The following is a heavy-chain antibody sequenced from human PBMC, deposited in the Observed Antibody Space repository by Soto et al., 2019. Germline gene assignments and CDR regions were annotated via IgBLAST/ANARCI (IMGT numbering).Heavy chain of an antibody. Sequence: GSLRLSCAASGFTFSSYAMSWVRQAPGKGLEWVSSVSAGGDMTYYSDSVKGRFTISRDNSNNALFLQMNSLRAEDTALYYCARGDRGGSGSPASYYYSGLDVWGQGTTVTVSS. V-gene: IGHV3-23*01. CDR3: ARGDRGGSGSPASYYYSGLDV. J-gene: IGHJ6*02. CDR1: GFTFSSYA. D-gene: IGHD3-10*01. CDR2: VSAGGDMT.